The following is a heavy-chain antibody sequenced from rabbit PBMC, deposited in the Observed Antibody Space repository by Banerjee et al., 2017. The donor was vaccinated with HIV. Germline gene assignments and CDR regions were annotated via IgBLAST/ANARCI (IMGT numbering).Heavy chain of an antibody. D-gene: IGHD6-1*01. CDR3: ARDYTYGYAGYAPITRLDL. CDR2: IYTRSTTS. V-gene: IGHV1S45*01. CDR1: GFDFSNHYY. J-gene: IGHJ3*01. Sequence: QEQLEESGGDLVKPEGSLTLTCTASGFDFSNHYYICWVRQAPGKGLEWIACIYTRSTTSYYANWAKGRFTISKTSSTTVTLQMTSLTAADTATYFCARDYTYGYAGYAPITRLDLWGPGTLVTVS.